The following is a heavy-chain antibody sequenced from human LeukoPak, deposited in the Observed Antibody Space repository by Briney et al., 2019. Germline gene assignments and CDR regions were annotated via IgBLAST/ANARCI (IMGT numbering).Heavy chain of an antibody. CDR3: AREGYCSSTSCPLDAFDI. CDR2: ISSSSSYI. V-gene: IGHV3-21*04. CDR1: GFTFSSYS. J-gene: IGHJ3*02. D-gene: IGHD2-2*01. Sequence: PGGSLRLSCAASGFTFSSYSMNWVRQAPGKGLEWVSSISSSSSYIYYADSVKGRFTISRDNAKNSLYLQMNSLRAEDTAVYYCAREGYCSSTSCPLDAFDIWGQGTMVTVSS.